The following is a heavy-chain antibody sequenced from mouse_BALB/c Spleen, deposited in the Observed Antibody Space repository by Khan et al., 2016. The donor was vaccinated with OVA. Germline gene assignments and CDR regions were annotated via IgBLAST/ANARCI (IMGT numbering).Heavy chain of an antibody. Sequence: EVELVESGGGLVQPGGSRKLSCAASGFTFSTFGMHWVRQAPEQGLEWVAYISSGSSTMYYADTVKGRFTISRDNHKNTLFLHMTGLRSEDAAMYYCARSWGAMDYWGQGTSVTISS. V-gene: IGHV5-17*02. CDR1: GFTFSTFG. CDR3: ARSWGAMDY. J-gene: IGHJ4*01. CDR2: ISSGSSTM.